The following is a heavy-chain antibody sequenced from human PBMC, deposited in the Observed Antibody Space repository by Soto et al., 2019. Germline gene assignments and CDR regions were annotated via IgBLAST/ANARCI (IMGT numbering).Heavy chain of an antibody. J-gene: IGHJ6*03. CDR1: GFTFSAYA. V-gene: IGHV3-23*01. D-gene: IGHD1-7*01. CDR2: ISGHGDTT. CDR3: AKRAIPGTPYYYYFYMDV. Sequence: VQLLESGGDLVQPGGSLRLSCAASGFTFSAYAMSWVRQAPGKGLEWVSAISGHGDTTHYADSVKGRFIISRDQSKSTLYLQMNSLRGDDTAVYYCAKRAIPGTPYYYYFYMDVWGKGTAVTVSS.